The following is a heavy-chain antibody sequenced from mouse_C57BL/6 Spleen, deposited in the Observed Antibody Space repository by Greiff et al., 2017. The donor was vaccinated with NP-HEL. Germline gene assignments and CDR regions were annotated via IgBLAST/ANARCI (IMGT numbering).Heavy chain of an antibody. CDR2: ISSGSSTI. V-gene: IGHV5-17*01. Sequence: EVKVVESGGGLVKPGGSLKLSCAASGFTFSDYGMHWVRQAPEKGLEWVAYISSGSSTIYYADTVKGRFTISRDHAKNTLFLQMTSLRSEDTAMYYCARRYSNYKGYFDVWGTGTTVTVSS. CDR1: GFTFSDYG. D-gene: IGHD2-5*01. J-gene: IGHJ1*03. CDR3: ARRYSNYKGYFDV.